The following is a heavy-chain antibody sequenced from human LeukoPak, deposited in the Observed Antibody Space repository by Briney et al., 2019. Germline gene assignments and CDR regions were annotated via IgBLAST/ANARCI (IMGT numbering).Heavy chain of an antibody. CDR1: GFTFSSYA. Sequence: GGSLRLSCAASGFTFSSYAMHWVRQAPGKGLEWVAVISYDGSNKYYADSVKGRFTISRDNSKNTLYLQMNSLRAEDTAVYYCAKLGRDYYDLYYFDYWGQGTLVTVSS. CDR3: AKLGRDYYDLYYFDY. J-gene: IGHJ4*02. V-gene: IGHV3-30-3*02. D-gene: IGHD3-22*01. CDR2: ISYDGSNK.